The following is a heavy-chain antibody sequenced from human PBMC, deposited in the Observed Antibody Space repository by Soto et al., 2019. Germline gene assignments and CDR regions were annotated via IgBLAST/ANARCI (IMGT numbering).Heavy chain of an antibody. CDR2: INPSGGST. CDR1: GYTFTSYY. J-gene: IGHJ3*02. CDR3: AIVVAATLAQDAFYI. Sequence: ASVKVSCKASGYTFTSYYMHWVRQAPGQGLEWMGIINPSGGSTSYAQKFQGRVTMTRDTSTSTVYMELSSLRSEDTAVYYCAIVVAATLAQDAFYIWGKGTMVTVS. V-gene: IGHV1-46*01. D-gene: IGHD2-15*01.